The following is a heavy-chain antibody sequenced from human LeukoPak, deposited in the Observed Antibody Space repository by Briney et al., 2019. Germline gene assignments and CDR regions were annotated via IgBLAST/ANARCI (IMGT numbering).Heavy chain of an antibody. CDR1: GYTFTSYY. J-gene: IGHJ5*02. Sequence: ASVKVSCKASGYTFTSYYMHWVRQAPGQGLEWMGIINPSGGSTSYAQQFQGRVTMTRDTSTSTVYMELSSLRSEDTAVYYCARDQAAAGTVNVWFDPWGQGTLVTVSS. CDR2: INPSGGST. CDR3: ARDQAAAGTVNVWFDP. V-gene: IGHV1-46*01. D-gene: IGHD6-13*01.